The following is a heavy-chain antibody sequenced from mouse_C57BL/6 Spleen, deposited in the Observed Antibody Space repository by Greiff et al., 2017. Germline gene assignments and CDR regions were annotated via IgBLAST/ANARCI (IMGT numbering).Heavy chain of an antibody. CDR1: GYTFTSYG. Sequence: QVQLQQSGAELARPGASVKLSCKASGYTFTSYGISWVKQRTGQGLEWIGEIYPRSGNTYYNEKFKGKATLTADKSSSTAYMELRSLTSDDSAVYFCVRITTVVARGYFDVWGTGTTVTVSS. V-gene: IGHV1-81*01. CDR3: VRITTVVARGYFDV. CDR2: IYPRSGNT. J-gene: IGHJ1*03. D-gene: IGHD1-1*01.